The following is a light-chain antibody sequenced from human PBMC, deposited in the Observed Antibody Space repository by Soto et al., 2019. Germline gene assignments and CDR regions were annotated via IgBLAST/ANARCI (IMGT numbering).Light chain of an antibody. CDR2: GAS. J-gene: IGKJ2*01. CDR1: QSVSSSY. V-gene: IGKV3-20*01. Sequence: EIVLTQSPGTLSLSPGERATLSCRASQSVSSSYLAWYQQKPGQAPRLLIYGASSRATGIPDRFSGSESGTDFTLTISRLEPEDCAVYYCQQYATSPPRYIFGQGTKLEVK. CDR3: QQYATSPPRYI.